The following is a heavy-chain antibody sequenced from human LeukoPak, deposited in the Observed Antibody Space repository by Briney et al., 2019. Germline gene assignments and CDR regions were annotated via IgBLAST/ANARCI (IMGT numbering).Heavy chain of an antibody. CDR3: VPKGTEGY. V-gene: IGHV3-64D*06. CDR1: GLTFSSYA. Sequence: GGSLRLSCSASGLTFSSYAMHWVRQAPGKGLEYVSAISPDGGNTYYADSVKGRFSISRDNSKNTLYLQMSSLRPEDTAVYYCVPKGTEGYWGQGTLVTVSS. J-gene: IGHJ4*02. CDR2: ISPDGGNT.